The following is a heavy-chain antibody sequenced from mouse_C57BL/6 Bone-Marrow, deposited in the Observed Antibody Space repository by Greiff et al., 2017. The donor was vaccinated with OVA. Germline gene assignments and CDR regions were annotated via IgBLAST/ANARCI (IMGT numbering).Heavy chain of an antibody. CDR1: GFTFSSYG. CDR2: ISSGGSYT. CDR3: ARRPFSSYSNPYYFDY. J-gene: IGHJ2*01. D-gene: IGHD2-5*01. Sequence: EVNVVESGGDLVKPGGSLKLSCAASGFTFSSYGMSWVRQTPDQRLEWVATISSGGSYTYYPDSVKGRFTISRDNAKNTLYLQMSSLKSENTAMYDCARRPFSSYSNPYYFDYGGKGTTLTVSS. V-gene: IGHV5-6*02.